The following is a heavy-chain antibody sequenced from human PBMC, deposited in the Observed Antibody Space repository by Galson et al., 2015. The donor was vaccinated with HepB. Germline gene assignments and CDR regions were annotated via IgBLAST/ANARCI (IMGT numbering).Heavy chain of an antibody. J-gene: IGHJ6*02. V-gene: IGHV7-4-1*02. CDR3: ARGDSSGWSVRLNYYYYGMDV. CDR2: INTNTGNP. CDR1: GYTFTSYA. D-gene: IGHD6-19*01. Sequence: SVKVSCKASGYTFTSYAMNWVRQAPGQGLEWMGWINTNTGNPTYAQGFTGRFVFSLDTSVSTAYLQISSLKAEDTAVYYCARGDSSGWSVRLNYYYYGMDVWGQGTTVTVSS.